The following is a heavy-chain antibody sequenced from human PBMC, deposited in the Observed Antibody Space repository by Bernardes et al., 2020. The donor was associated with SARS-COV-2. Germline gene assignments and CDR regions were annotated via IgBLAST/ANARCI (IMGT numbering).Heavy chain of an antibody. D-gene: IGHD6-13*01. J-gene: IGHJ4*02. CDR1: GYTFSDYY. V-gene: IGHV3-11*05. CDR2: ITSTSSYT. Sequence: GSMRPSCSASGYTFSDYYMTWIRQAPGKGLEYISYITSTSSYTNYADSVKGRFTISRDNAKNSLYLQMNSLRAEDTAVYYCARVGEGNSFDYWGQGTLVTVSS. CDR3: ARVGEGNSFDY.